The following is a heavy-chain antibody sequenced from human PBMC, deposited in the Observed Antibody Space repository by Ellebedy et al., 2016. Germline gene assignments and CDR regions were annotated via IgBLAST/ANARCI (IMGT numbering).Heavy chain of an antibody. Sequence: GGSLRLSCAASGFTLEHYGMHWVRQRPGKGLEWVSSISWNSKNIAYADSVKGRFTISRDNAKNSLYLQMNSLRDEDTAVYYCTRDWGCGGGSCYSAYDYWGQGTLVTVSS. J-gene: IGHJ4*02. D-gene: IGHD2-15*01. CDR1: GFTLEHYG. CDR2: ISWNSKNI. V-gene: IGHV3-9*01. CDR3: TRDWGCGGGSCYSAYDY.